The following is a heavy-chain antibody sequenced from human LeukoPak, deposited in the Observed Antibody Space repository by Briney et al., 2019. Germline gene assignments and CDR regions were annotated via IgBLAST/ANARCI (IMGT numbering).Heavy chain of an antibody. V-gene: IGHV5-51*04. D-gene: IGHD3-10*01. Sequence: GESLKISCKGSGYSFTSYWIGWVRQMPGKGLEWMGIIYPGDSDTRYSPSFQGQVTISADKPISTAYLQWSSLKASDTAMYYCARCTMVRGVISRFDPWGQGTLVTVSS. CDR2: IYPGDSDT. J-gene: IGHJ5*02. CDR1: GYSFTSYW. CDR3: ARCTMVRGVISRFDP.